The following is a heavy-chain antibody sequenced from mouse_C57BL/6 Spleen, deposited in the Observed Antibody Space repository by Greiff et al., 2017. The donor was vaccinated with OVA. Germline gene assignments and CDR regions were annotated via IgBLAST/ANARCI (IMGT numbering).Heavy chain of an antibody. D-gene: IGHD2-3*01. V-gene: IGHV1-61*01. CDR3: AREGDGYHRGFAY. Sequence: QVQLQQPGAELVRPGSSVKLSCKASGYTFTSYWMDWVKQRPGQGLEWIGNIYPSDSETHYNQKFKDKATLTVDKSSSTAYMQLSSLTSEDSAVYYCAREGDGYHRGFAYWGQGTLVTVSA. J-gene: IGHJ3*01. CDR1: GYTFTSYW. CDR2: IYPSDSET.